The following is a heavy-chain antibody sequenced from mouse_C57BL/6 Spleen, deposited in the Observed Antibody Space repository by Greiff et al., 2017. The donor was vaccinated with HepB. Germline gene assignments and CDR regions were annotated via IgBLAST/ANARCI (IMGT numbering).Heavy chain of an antibody. D-gene: IGHD1-1*01. CDR1: GYTFTDYE. Sequence: QVQLKESGAELVRPGASVTLSCKASGYTFTDYEMHWVKQTPVHGLEWIGAIDPETGGTAYNQKFKGKAILTADKSSSTAYMELRSLTSEDSAVYYCTKDGRCKYYFDYWGQGNTLTVSS. V-gene: IGHV1-15*01. CDR2: IDPETGGT. CDR3: TKDGRCKYYFDY. J-gene: IGHJ2*01.